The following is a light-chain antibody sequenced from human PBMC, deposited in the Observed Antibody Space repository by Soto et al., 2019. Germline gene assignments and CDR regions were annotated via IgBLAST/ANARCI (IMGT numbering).Light chain of an antibody. CDR2: SDI. J-gene: IGLJ2*01. CDR3: QSYDSVLSASV. Sequence: QSVLTQPPSVSGAPGQRLTISCTGSSSNIGAGYDVHWYQRFPGTAPKLLIFSDINRPSGVPARFSASKSGSSASLAISGLQAEDEADYYCQSYDSVLSASVFGGGTKLTVL. CDR1: SSNIGAGYD. V-gene: IGLV1-40*01.